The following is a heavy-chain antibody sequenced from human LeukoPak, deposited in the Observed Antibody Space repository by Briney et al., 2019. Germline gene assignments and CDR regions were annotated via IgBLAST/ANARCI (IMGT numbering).Heavy chain of an antibody. Sequence: GSLRLSCAASGFTVSTNYMSWVRQAPGKGLEWVSIIYSGGTTYYADSVKGRFTISRDNSKNTLYLQMNSLRAEDTAVYYCARDGVGGSLYYLDYWGQGTLVTVSS. CDR3: ARDGVGGSLYYLDY. J-gene: IGHJ4*02. D-gene: IGHD1-26*01. CDR1: GFTVSTNY. V-gene: IGHV3-66*02. CDR2: IYSGGTT.